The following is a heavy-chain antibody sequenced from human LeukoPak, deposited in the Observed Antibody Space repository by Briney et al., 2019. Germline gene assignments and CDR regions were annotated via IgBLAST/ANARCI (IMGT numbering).Heavy chain of an antibody. J-gene: IGHJ4*02. Sequence: GRSLRLSCAASGLTFSSYGMHWVRQAPGKGLEWVAVISYDGSNKYYADSVKGRFTISRDNSKNTLYLQMNSLRAEDTAVYYCAKDRDGYNNYFDYWGQGTLVTVSS. CDR1: GLTFSSYG. CDR2: ISYDGSNK. D-gene: IGHD5-24*01. V-gene: IGHV3-30*18. CDR3: AKDRDGYNNYFDY.